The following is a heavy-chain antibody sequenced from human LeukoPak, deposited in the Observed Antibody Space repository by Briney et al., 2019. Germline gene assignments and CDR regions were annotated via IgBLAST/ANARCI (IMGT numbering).Heavy chain of an antibody. V-gene: IGHV1-2*02. CDR3: AREMSSSSWAWDY. CDR1: GYTFTGYY. CDR2: INPNSGGT. D-gene: IGHD6-13*01. J-gene: IGHJ4*02. Sequence: GASVKVSCKASGYTFTGYYMHWVRQAPGQGLEWMGWINPNSGGTNFAQKFKGRVTMTRETSISTAYMEVSRLRSDDTAVYYCAREMSSSSWAWDYWGQGTLVTVSS.